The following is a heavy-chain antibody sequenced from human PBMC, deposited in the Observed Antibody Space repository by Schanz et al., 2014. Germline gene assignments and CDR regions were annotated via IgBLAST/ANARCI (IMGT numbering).Heavy chain of an antibody. V-gene: IGHV3-48*01. CDR2: ISSSGTTI. CDR1: GFAFSSYS. CDR3: AKLSSSGRLAGYFDY. Sequence: QLVGSGGGLIQPGGSLRLSCTASGFAFSSYSMNWVRQAPGKGLEWVSYISSSGTTIYYADSVKGRFTISRDNSKNTLYLQMSSLRAEDTAIYYCAKLSSSGRLAGYFDYWGQGALVTVSS. D-gene: IGHD6-19*01. J-gene: IGHJ4*02.